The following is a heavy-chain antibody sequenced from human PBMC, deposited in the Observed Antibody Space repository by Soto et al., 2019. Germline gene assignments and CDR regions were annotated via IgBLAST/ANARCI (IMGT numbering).Heavy chain of an antibody. J-gene: IGHJ4*02. V-gene: IGHV1-46*01. CDR1: GYTFTNYY. CDR2: IDPSGGTT. Sequence: ASVKVSCKASGYTFTNYYLHWVRQAPGQGLEWMGIIDPSGGTTSYAQQFQGRLTMTRDTSTSTVYMELSSLRSEDTAVYYCAREGAITVAGHFDYWGQGTLVTVSS. CDR3: AREGAITVAGHFDY. D-gene: IGHD6-19*01.